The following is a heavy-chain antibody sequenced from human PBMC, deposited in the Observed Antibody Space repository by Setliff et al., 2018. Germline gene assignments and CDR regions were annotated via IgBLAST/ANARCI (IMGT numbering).Heavy chain of an antibody. Sequence: SETLSLTCTVSGGSISSGDYYWSWIRQPPGKGLEWIGYIYYSGSTYYNPSLKSRVTISVDKSKNQFSLKLSSVTAADTALYYCARIWRDGLGVAFDYWGQGTLVTVSS. D-gene: IGHD3-3*01. J-gene: IGHJ4*02. CDR2: IYYSGST. CDR3: ARIWRDGLGVAFDY. CDR1: GGSISSGDYY. V-gene: IGHV4-30-4*08.